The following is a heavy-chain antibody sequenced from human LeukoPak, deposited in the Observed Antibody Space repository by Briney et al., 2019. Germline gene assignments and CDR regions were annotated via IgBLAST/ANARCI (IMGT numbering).Heavy chain of an antibody. J-gene: IGHJ5*02. CDR1: GGSFSGYY. CDR3: ARAPRSDYYDSSAAGFDP. Sequence: KASETLSLTCAVYGGSFSGYYWSWIRQPPGKGLEWIGSIYYSGSTYYNPSLKSRVTISVDTSENQFSLKLSSVTAADTAVYYCARAPRSDYYDSSAAGFDPWGQGTLVTVSS. CDR2: IYYSGST. V-gene: IGHV4-34*01. D-gene: IGHD3-22*01.